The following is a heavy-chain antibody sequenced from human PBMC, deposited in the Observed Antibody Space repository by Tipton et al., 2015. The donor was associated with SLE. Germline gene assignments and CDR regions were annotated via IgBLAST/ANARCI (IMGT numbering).Heavy chain of an antibody. CDR2: IYGGGTT. Sequence: SLRLSCAVSGFLVTYNYMSWVRQAPGKGLEWVAVIYGGGTTYYADSVQGRFTISRDNLKNTLYLQMNILRAEDTAVYYCARPAGRSVKLWYFDLWGRGTLVTVSS. V-gene: IGHV3-53*05. J-gene: IGHJ2*01. CDR1: GFLVTYNY. D-gene: IGHD2-2*01. CDR3: ARPAGRSVKLWYFDL.